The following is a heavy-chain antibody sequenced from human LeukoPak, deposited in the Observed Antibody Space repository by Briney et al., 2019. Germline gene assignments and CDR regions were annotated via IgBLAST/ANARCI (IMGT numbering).Heavy chain of an antibody. CDR2: ISGSGGST. Sequence: GGSLRLSCAASGFTFSSYAMSWVRQAPGKGLEWVSAISGSGGSTYYADSVKGRFTISRDNSKNTLYLQMNSLRAEDTAVYYCAKDRIQLWFSYYFDYWGQGTLVTDSS. CDR1: GFTFSSYA. J-gene: IGHJ4*02. CDR3: AKDRIQLWFSYYFDY. V-gene: IGHV3-23*01. D-gene: IGHD5-18*01.